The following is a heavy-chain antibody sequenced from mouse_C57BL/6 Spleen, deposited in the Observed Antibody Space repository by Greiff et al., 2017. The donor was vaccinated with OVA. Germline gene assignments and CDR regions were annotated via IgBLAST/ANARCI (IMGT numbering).Heavy chain of an antibody. CDR2: INPYNGDT. V-gene: IGHV1-20*01. D-gene: IGHD2-4*01. CDR1: GYSFTGYF. J-gene: IGHJ3*01. Sequence: EVQLQQSGPELVKPGDSVKISCKASGYSFTGYFMNWVMQSHGKSLEWIGRINPYNGDTFYNQKFKGKATLTVDKSSSTAHMELRSLTSEDSAVYYCASGGYYDYPWFAYWGQGTLVTVSA. CDR3: ASGGYYDYPWFAY.